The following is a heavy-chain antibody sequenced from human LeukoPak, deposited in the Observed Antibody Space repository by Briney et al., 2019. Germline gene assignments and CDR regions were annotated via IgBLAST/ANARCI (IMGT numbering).Heavy chain of an antibody. D-gene: IGHD6-13*01. Sequence: GRSLRLSCAASGFTFSIYGMHWVRQAPGKGLEWVAVIWSDGINKYYADSVRGRFTISRDNSKNTLYLQMNSLRAEDTAVYYCASTYSSSWPVLDYWGQGTLVTVSS. CDR2: IWSDGINK. CDR3: ASTYSSSWPVLDY. J-gene: IGHJ4*02. CDR1: GFTFSIYG. V-gene: IGHV3-33*01.